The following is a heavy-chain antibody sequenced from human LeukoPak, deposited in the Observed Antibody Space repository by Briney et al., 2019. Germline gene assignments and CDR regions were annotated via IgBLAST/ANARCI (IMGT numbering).Heavy chain of an antibody. CDR1: GFTFSSYA. V-gene: IGHV3-23*01. D-gene: IGHD3-22*01. CDR2: ISGSGGST. Sequence: GGSLRLSCAASGFTFSSYAMSWVRQAPGAGLEWVSVISGSGGSTYYADSVKGRFTISRDNSKNTLYLQMNSLRAEDTAVYYCARSDYYETSAVDHWGQGTLITVSS. J-gene: IGHJ4*02. CDR3: ARSDYYETSAVDH.